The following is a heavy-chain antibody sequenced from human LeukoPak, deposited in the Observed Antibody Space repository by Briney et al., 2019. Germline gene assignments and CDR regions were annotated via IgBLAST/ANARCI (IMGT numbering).Heavy chain of an antibody. J-gene: IGHJ6*04. CDR2: INTDGSGI. CDR3: ARTNLASRLDV. CDR1: GFTFSNYW. D-gene: IGHD6-6*01. V-gene: IGHV3-74*01. Sequence: PGGSLTLSCEASGFTFSNYWMHWVRQTPGKGLVWVSRINTDGSGISYEDSVEGRFTISRDNAKNTLYLQMNSLRAEDSAFYYCARTNLASRLDVWGKGTTVTVSS.